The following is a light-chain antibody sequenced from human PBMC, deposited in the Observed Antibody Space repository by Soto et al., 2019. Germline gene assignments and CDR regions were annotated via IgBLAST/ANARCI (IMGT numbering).Light chain of an antibody. J-gene: IGKJ2*01. CDR3: QQYNGNLYS. V-gene: IGKV1-5*03. CDR1: QSISSW. Sequence: DIQMTQSPSTLSASVGDRVTIICRASQSISSWLAWYQQKPGKAPKLLIYKASNLESGVPSRFSGSGSGTEFTLTISSLQPDDFATYYCQQYNGNLYSFGQGTKLEIK. CDR2: KAS.